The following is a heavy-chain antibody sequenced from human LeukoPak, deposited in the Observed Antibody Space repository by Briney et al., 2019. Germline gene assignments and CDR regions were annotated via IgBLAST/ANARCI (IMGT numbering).Heavy chain of an antibody. Sequence: ASVKVSCKATGYTFTSYYMHWVRQAPGQGLEWMGIINPSGGSTSYAQKFQGRVTMTRDTSTSTVYMELSSLRSEDTAVYYCARDRRGNYDFWSLTMDVWGKGTTVTVSS. V-gene: IGHV1-46*01. CDR1: GYTFTSYY. D-gene: IGHD3-3*01. CDR2: INPSGGST. J-gene: IGHJ6*04. CDR3: ARDRRGNYDFWSLTMDV.